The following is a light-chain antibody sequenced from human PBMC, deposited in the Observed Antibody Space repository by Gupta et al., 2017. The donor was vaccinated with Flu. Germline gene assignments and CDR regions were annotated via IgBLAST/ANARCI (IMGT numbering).Light chain of an antibody. CDR3: QQYGSTPPT. Sequence: EIVLSPSPGTLSLSPGERATLSCRASQSFSSSHLAWYQQKPGQPFRLRIYGASSRATGVPDRFSGSGSGTDFTLTISRLEPGDFAVYYCQQYGSTPPTFGQGTKVEIK. J-gene: IGKJ1*01. CDR1: QSFSSSH. CDR2: GAS. V-gene: IGKV3-20*01.